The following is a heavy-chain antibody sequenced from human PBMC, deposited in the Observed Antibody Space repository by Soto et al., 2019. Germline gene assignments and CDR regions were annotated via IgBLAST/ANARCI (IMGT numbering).Heavy chain of an antibody. CDR2: ISFDGSNK. J-gene: IGHJ4*02. CDR1: GFPFTTYG. Sequence: QVQLVESGGGVVQPGTSLRLSCVASGFPFTTYGMHWVREGPGKGLEWVAVISFDGSNKYYADSVKGRFTISRDNSKNTLFLQMNSLRPEDTALYYCVGGQYYFDYRGQGTPVTVSS. V-gene: IGHV3-30*03. CDR3: VGGQYYFDY. D-gene: IGHD3-10*01.